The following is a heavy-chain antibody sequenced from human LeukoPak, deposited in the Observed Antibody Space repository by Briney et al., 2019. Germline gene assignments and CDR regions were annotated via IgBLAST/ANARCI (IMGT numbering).Heavy chain of an antibody. J-gene: IGHJ4*02. V-gene: IGHV3-30*18. Sequence: GGSLRLSCAASGFTFGSYGMHWVRQAPGKGLEWVAVISYDGSNKYYADSVKGRFTISRDNSKNTLYLQMNSLRAEDTAVYYCAKALYSSSGYYFDYWGQGTLVTVSS. CDR3: AKALYSSSGYYFDY. CDR1: GFTFGSYG. D-gene: IGHD6-13*01. CDR2: ISYDGSNK.